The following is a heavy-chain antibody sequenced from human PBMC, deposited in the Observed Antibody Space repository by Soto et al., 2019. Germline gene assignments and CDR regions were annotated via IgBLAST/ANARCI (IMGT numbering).Heavy chain of an antibody. Sequence: QVQLVQSGDEVKKPGASVKVSCKASGYTFTSYDINWVRQATGQGLEWMGWMNPNSGNTGYAQKFQGRVTMTRNTSISTAYMELSSLRSEDTAVYYCARGAADYGDYAPRGMDVWGQGTTVTVSS. CDR3: ARGAADYGDYAPRGMDV. V-gene: IGHV1-8*01. D-gene: IGHD4-17*01. CDR2: MNPNSGNT. J-gene: IGHJ6*02. CDR1: GYTFTSYD.